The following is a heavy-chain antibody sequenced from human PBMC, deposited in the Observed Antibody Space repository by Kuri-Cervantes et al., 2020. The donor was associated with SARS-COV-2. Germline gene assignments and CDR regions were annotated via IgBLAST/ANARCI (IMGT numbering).Heavy chain of an antibody. CDR1: GLTFSSYG. CDR3: TRENFWSGYSDY. CDR2: IRSKAYGGTT. Sequence: GESLKISCVVSGLTFSSYGLCWVRQAPGKGLEWVGFIRSKAYGGTTEYAASVKGRFTISRDDSKSIAYLQMNSLKTEDTAVYYCTRENFWSGYSDYWGQGTLVTVSS. V-gene: IGHV3-49*04. D-gene: IGHD3-3*01. J-gene: IGHJ4*02.